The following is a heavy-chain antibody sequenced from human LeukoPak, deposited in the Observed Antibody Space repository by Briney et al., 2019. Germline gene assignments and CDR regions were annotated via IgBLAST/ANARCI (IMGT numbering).Heavy chain of an antibody. V-gene: IGHV3-23*01. Sequence: GGSLRLSCAASGFTFSSYWMSWVRQAPGKGLEWVSGISGSGGSTFYADSVKGRFTISRDNSKNTLYLQMNSLRAEDTAVYYCAKDRAYYSDSSGYYLVRAYDYWGQGTLVTVSS. D-gene: IGHD3-22*01. CDR2: ISGSGGST. CDR3: AKDRAYYSDSSGYYLVRAYDY. J-gene: IGHJ4*02. CDR1: GFTFSSYW.